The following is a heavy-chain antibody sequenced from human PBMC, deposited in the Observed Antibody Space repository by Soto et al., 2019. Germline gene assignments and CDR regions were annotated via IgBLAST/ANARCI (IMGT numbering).Heavy chain of an antibody. CDR3: AGDRHCSGESCRRGTEYYYYGMDV. Sequence: QEQLVESGGGVVQPGRSLGLSCAASGFDFRHYAMNWVRQAPGKGLEWLAFIIYDGRHQNYADSVKGRFTIFRDNSKNTVYLQRNSLRAEDTVVYYCAGDRHCSGESCRRGTEYYYYGMDVWGQGTTVTVSS. CDR2: IIYDGRHQ. V-gene: IGHV3-30*04. CDR1: GFDFRHYA. J-gene: IGHJ6*02. D-gene: IGHD2-15*01.